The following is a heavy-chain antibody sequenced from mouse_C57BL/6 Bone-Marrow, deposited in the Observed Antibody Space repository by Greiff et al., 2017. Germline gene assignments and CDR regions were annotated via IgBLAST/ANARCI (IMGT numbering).Heavy chain of an antibody. CDR3: AREGRDYDREWDY. CDR2: ISDGGSYT. J-gene: IGHJ2*01. D-gene: IGHD1-1*01. V-gene: IGHV5-4*01. CDR1: GFTFSSYA. Sequence: EVKVEESGGGLVKPGGSLKLSCAASGFTFSSYAMSWVRQTPEKRLEWVATISDGGSYTYYPDNVKGRFTISRDNAKNNLYLQMSHLKSEDTAMFDCAREGRDYDREWDYRGKGTTLTVSS.